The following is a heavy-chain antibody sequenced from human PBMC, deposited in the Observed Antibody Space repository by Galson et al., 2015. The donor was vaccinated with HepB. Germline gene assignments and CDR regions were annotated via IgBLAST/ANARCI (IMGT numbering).Heavy chain of an antibody. Sequence: SLRLSCAASGFTFSSYGMHWVRQAPGKGLEWVAVIWYDGSNKYYADSVKGRFTISRDNSKNTLYLQMNSLRAEDTAVYYCAKGMIYYGSGSGDLDYWGQGTLVTVSS. CDR3: AKGMIYYGSGSGDLDY. D-gene: IGHD3-10*01. J-gene: IGHJ4*02. CDR2: IWYDGSNK. CDR1: GFTFSSYG. V-gene: IGHV3-33*06.